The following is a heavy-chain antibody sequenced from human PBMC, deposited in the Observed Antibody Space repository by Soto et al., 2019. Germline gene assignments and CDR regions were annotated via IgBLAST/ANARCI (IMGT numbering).Heavy chain of an antibody. CDR2: ISSNGGST. Sequence: PVGSLRLSCSASGFTFSSYAMHWVRQAPGKGLEYVSAISSNGGSTYYADSGKGRFTISRDNSKNTLYLQMSSLRAEDTAVYYYVKDRTSSRTDYWGQGTLVTVSS. D-gene: IGHD6-13*01. J-gene: IGHJ4*02. V-gene: IGHV3-64D*06. CDR1: GFTFSSYA. CDR3: VKDRTSSRTDY.